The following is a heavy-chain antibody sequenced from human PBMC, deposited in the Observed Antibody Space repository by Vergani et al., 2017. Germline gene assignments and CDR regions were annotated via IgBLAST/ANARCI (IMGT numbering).Heavy chain of an antibody. CDR1: GESFSSFY. V-gene: IGHV4-34*02. Sequence: QVQLQQWGAGVVKPSGTLSLTCAVFGESFSSFYWSWIRQPPGKGLEWIGAINNDGHTNYNPSLESRVTVSRDTAKDQFSLNLMSVTAADTAMYYCAVLPRVNLVGGEIVTKRTLDYWSQGSLVTVSS. CDR2: INNDGHT. CDR3: AVLPRVNLVGGEIVTKRTLDY. D-gene: IGHD3-10*01. J-gene: IGHJ4*02.